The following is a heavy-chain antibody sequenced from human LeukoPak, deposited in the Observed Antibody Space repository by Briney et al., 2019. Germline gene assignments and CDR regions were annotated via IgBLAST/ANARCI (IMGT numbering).Heavy chain of an antibody. V-gene: IGHV3-11*06. CDR3: ARDTSDYGPFDY. CDR2: ISSSSSYT. CDR1: GFTFSDYY. J-gene: IGHJ4*02. Sequence: PGGSLRLSCAASGFTFSDYYMSWIRQAPGKGLEWVSYISSSSSYTNYADSVKGRFTISRDNSKNTLYLQMNSLRAEDTAVYYCARDTSDYGPFDYWGQGTLVTVSS. D-gene: IGHD4/OR15-4a*01.